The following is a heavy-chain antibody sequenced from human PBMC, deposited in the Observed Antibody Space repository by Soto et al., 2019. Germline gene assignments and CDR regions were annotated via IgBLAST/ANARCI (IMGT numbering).Heavy chain of an antibody. Sequence: GGSLRLSCAASGFSFSCYLMSWVRQAPGKGPEWVANIKDDGTEQHYVDSVKGRFTISRDNSENSLFLQMNNLRAEDSAIYYCAITTSTVSYWFDPWGPGTQVTVSS. V-gene: IGHV3-7*03. D-gene: IGHD4-4*01. CDR3: AITTSTVSYWFDP. J-gene: IGHJ5*02. CDR2: IKDDGTEQ. CDR1: GFSFSCYL.